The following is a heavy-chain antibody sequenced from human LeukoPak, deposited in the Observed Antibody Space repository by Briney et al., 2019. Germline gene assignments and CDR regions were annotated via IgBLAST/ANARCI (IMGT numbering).Heavy chain of an antibody. CDR2: INPNSGGT. CDR3: ARSPYGSGSYPQY. D-gene: IGHD3-10*01. J-gene: IGHJ4*02. CDR1: GYTFTGYY. Sequence: ASVKVSCKASGYTFTGYYMHWVRQAPGQGPEWMGWINPNSGGTNYAQKFQGRVTMTRDTSISTAYMELSRLRSDDTAVYYCARSPYGSGSYPQYWGQGTLVTVSS. V-gene: IGHV1-2*02.